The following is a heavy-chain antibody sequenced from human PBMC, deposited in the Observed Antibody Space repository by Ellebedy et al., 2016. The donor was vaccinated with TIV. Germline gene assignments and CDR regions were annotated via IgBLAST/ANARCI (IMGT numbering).Heavy chain of an antibody. CDR1: GYTFTGYY. CDR3: ARGSQLANMENYFDY. D-gene: IGHD6-6*01. V-gene: IGHV1-2*02. Sequence: ASVKVSXXASGYTFTGYYMHWVRQAPGQGLEWMGWINPNSGGTNYAQKLQGRVTMTTDTSTSTAYMELRSLRSDDTAVYYCARGSQLANMENYFDYWGQGTLVTVSS. J-gene: IGHJ4*02. CDR2: INPNSGGT.